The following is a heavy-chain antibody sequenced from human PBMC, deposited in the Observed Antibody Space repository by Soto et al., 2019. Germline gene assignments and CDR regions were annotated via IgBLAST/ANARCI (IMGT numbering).Heavy chain of an antibody. CDR1: GFTFNTYN. V-gene: IGHV3-48*02. Sequence: EVQLVESGGGLVQPGGSLRLSCTASGFTFNTYNMNWVRQAPGKGLEWVSYISSSSYTISYADSIKGRFTISRDNAKKALYLQMNRLRDEDTAVYYCAREMSLSGGAYFDYWGQGTLISVSS. CDR3: AREMSLSGGAYFDY. J-gene: IGHJ4*02. CDR2: ISSSSYTI. D-gene: IGHD3-16*01.